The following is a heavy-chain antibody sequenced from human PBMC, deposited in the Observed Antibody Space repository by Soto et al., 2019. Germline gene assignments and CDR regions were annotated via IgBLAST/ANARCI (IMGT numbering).Heavy chain of an antibody. CDR3: ARDGDPQSAFWSGPLGGGRFDP. V-gene: IGHV1-69*12. J-gene: IGHJ5*02. CDR2: IVPMFGTA. CDR1: GGTFGNSA. Sequence: QVQLVQSGAEVKKPGSSVNVSCKTSGGTFGNSAVTWVRQAPGQGLEWLGGIVPMFGTANYAQKFQGRVTITADESTITAYMELNSLKTAETAVYYCARDGDPQSAFWSGPLGGGRFDPWGQGTLVTVSS. D-gene: IGHD3-3*01.